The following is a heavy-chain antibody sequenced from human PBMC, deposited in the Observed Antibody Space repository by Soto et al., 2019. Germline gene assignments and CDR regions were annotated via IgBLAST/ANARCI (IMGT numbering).Heavy chain of an antibody. CDR3: ARGSAAKRYFDL. J-gene: IGHJ2*01. Sequence: QVQLEESGPGLVKPSQTLSLMCTVSGVPISGSDYHWSWIRQSPGMGLEWIGYIFPSGATHYNSSLGSRITMSVETSKSQFSLRLTAVTAADTAVYFCARGSAAKRYFDLWGRGTLVTVSS. CDR1: GVPISGSDYH. V-gene: IGHV4-30-4*01. CDR2: IFPSGAT. D-gene: IGHD5-18*01.